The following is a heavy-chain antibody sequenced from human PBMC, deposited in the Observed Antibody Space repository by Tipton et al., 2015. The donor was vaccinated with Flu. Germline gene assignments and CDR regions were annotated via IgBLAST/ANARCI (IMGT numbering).Heavy chain of an antibody. Sequence: SLRLSCAASGFTFSSYSMNWVRQAPGKGLEWVSSISSSSYIYYADSVKGRFTISRDNAKNSLYLQMNSQRAEDTAVYYCARAPSQTGAFDIWGQGTMVTVSS. CDR2: ISSSSYI. CDR1: GFTFSSYS. CDR3: ARAPSQTGAFDI. J-gene: IGHJ3*02. V-gene: IGHV3-21*01.